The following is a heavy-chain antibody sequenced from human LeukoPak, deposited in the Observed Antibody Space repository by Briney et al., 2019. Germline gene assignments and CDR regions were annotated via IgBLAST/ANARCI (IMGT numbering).Heavy chain of an antibody. Sequence: GGSLRLSCAASGFSFSTYAMTWVRQVPGKGLKWVSAIAGSSDSTYYADSVKGRFTISRDNSKNTLYLQMNILRVEDTAVYYCARWPEGRRSFDSWGQGTLVTVSS. J-gene: IGHJ4*02. D-gene: IGHD5-24*01. CDR3: ARWPEGRRSFDS. CDR2: IAGSSDST. CDR1: GFSFSTYA. V-gene: IGHV3-23*01.